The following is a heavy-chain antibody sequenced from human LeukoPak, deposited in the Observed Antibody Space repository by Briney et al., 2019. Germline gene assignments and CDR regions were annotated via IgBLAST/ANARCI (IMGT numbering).Heavy chain of an antibody. CDR1: GGSISSYY. V-gene: IGHV4-4*07. CDR3: ASLGFFWSGQEYFQH. J-gene: IGHJ1*01. D-gene: IGHD3-3*01. Sequence: SETLSLTCTVSGGSISSYYWSWIRQPAGKGLEWIGRIYTSGSTNYNPSLKSRVTMSVDTSKNQFSLKLSSVTAADTAVYYCASLGFFWSGQEYFQHWGQGTLVTVSS. CDR2: IYTSGST.